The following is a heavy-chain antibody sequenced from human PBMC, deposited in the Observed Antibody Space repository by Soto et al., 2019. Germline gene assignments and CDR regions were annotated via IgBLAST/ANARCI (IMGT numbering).Heavy chain of an antibody. J-gene: IGHJ6*02. Sequence: PSQTLSLTCAISGDSVSSNSAAWTWIRQSPSRGLEWLGRTYYRSKWYNDYAVSVKSRITINPDTSKNQFSLQLNSVTPEDTAVYYCARDVELRHYYYYGMDVWGQGTKVTVSS. V-gene: IGHV6-1*01. CDR3: ARDVELRHYYYYGMDV. CDR2: TYYRSKWYN. CDR1: GDSVSSNSAA. D-gene: IGHD1-7*01.